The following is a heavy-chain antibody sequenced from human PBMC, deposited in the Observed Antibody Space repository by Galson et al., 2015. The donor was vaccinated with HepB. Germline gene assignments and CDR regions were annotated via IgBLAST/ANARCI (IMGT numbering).Heavy chain of an antibody. CDR3: AHSHPIAAAYSDLSFFDY. J-gene: IGHJ4*02. Sequence: PALVKPTQTLTLTCTFSGFSLSTSGVGVGWIRQPPGKALEWLALIFWDDDKRYSPSLKSRLTITKDTSKNQVVLTMTNMDPVDTATYYCAHSHPIAAAYSDLSFFDYWGQGTLVTVSS. V-gene: IGHV2-5*02. D-gene: IGHD6-13*01. CDR2: IFWDDDK. CDR1: GFSLSTSGVG.